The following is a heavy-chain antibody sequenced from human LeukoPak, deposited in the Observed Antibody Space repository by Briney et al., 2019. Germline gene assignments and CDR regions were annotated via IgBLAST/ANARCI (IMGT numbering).Heavy chain of an antibody. J-gene: IGHJ4*02. Sequence: GRSLTLSCAASGFTFDDYPMQWVRRARGRGLGWVLAISWNVGVLGNADSGKGQFTNSRDNAKTSLYLQMNSLRAQDTALYYCAKERYSSNSYFSDYWGQGTLVTVSS. CDR3: AKERYSSNSYFSDY. CDR2: ISWNVGVL. D-gene: IGHD6-13*01. CDR1: GFTFDDYP. V-gene: IGHV3-9*01.